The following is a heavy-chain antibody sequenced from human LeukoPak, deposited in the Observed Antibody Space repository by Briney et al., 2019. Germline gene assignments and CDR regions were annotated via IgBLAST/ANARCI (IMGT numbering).Heavy chain of an antibody. D-gene: IGHD2-15*01. CDR1: GYTFASYG. CDR3: ARDSGGPDY. V-gene: IGHV1-18*01. Sequence: GASVKVSCKAPGYTFASYGINWVRQAPGQGLEWMGGISAYNGNTNYAQKLQGRVTMTTDTSTSTAYMELRSLRSDDSAVYYCARDSGGPDYWGQGTLVIVSS. CDR2: ISAYNGNT. J-gene: IGHJ4*02.